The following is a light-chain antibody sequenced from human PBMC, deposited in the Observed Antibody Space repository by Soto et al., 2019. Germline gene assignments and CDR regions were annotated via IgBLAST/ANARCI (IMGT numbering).Light chain of an antibody. Sequence: QSALTQPPSASGSPGQSVTISCTGTSSDVGGYNYVSWYQQHPGKAPKLMISEVSKRPSGVPDRFSGSKSGNTASLTVSGLQAEDEAEYYCTSYAGSKKMVFGGGTKLTVL. CDR1: SSDVGGYNY. V-gene: IGLV2-8*01. J-gene: IGLJ2*01. CDR3: TSYAGSKKMV. CDR2: EVS.